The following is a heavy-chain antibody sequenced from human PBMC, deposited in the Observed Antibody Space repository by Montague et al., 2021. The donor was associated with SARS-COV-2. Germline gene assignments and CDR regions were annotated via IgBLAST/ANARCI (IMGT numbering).Heavy chain of an antibody. Sequence: SETLSLTCTVSGGSITSYYWSWIRQPPGKGLEWIAYIHYSGRTNFNPSLRSRVTMSVDTSKSQFSLKLNSVTAADTAVYYCARVVYCGSSGCYTPYCMDVWGKGTTVTVSS. D-gene: IGHD2-2*02. J-gene: IGHJ6*03. CDR3: ARVVYCGSSGCYTPYCMDV. CDR1: GGSITSYY. V-gene: IGHV4-59*01. CDR2: IHYSGRT.